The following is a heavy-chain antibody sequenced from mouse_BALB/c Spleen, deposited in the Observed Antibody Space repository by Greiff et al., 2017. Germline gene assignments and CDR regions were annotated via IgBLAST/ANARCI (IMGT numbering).Heavy chain of an antibody. CDR1: GFTFSDFY. CDR2: SRNKANDYTT. V-gene: IGHV7-1*02. CDR3: ARDFPYYYAPYAMDY. J-gene: IGHJ4*01. D-gene: IGHD1-1*01. Sequence: EVQVVESGGGLVQPGGSLRLSCATSGFTFSDFYMEWVRQPPGKRLEWIAASRNKANDYTTEYSASVKGRFIVSRDTSQSILYLQMNALRAEDTAIYDCARDFPYYYAPYAMDYWGQGTSVTVSS.